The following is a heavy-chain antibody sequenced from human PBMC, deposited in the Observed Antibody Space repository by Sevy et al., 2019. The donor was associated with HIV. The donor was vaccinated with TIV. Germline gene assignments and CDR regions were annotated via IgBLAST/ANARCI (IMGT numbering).Heavy chain of an antibody. CDR1: GFTFSSYT. Sequence: GGSLRLSCAASGFTFSSYTFHWVRQAPGKGLEWVALISYDGSSKYYADSVKGRFTISRDNSKNTLSVQMNSLRADDTALYYCARGVYDRSGYYRKAEFDYWGQRTLVTVSS. D-gene: IGHD3-22*01. V-gene: IGHV3-30*04. J-gene: IGHJ4*02. CDR3: ARGVYDRSGYYRKAEFDY. CDR2: ISYDGSSK.